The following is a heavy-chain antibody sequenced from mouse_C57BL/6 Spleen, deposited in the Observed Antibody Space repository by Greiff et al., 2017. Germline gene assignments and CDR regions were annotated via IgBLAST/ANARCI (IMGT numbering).Heavy chain of an antibody. CDR2: IDPSDSET. CDR3: ARSSIYYDYDRFAY. Sequence: VQLQQPGAELVRPGSSVKLSCKASGYTFTSYWMHWVKQRPIQGLEWIGNIDPSDSETHYNQKFKDKATLTVDKSSSTAYMQLSSLTSEDSAVYYCARSSIYYDYDRFAYWGQGTLVTVSA. CDR1: GYTFTSYW. J-gene: IGHJ3*01. V-gene: IGHV1-52*01. D-gene: IGHD2-4*01.